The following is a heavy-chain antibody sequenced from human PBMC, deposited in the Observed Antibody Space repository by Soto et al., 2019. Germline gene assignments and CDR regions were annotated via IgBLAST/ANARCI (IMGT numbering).Heavy chain of an antibody. J-gene: IGHJ4*02. CDR2: IWYDGSNK. CDR1: GFTFSSYG. Sequence: PGGSLRLSCAASGFTFSSYGMHWVRQAPGKGPEWVAVIWYDGSNKYYAASVKGRFTISRVNSKNSLYLQMNSLRAEDTVVYYCARDPYPNYDILTGPFIDYWGQGTLVTVS. CDR3: ARDPYPNYDILTGPFIDY. D-gene: IGHD3-9*01. V-gene: IGHV3-33*01.